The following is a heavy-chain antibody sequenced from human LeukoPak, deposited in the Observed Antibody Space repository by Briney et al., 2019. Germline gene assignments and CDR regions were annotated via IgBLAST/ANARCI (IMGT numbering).Heavy chain of an antibody. Sequence: SETLSLTCGVSGGSITNTNYWTWVRQPPGKGLEWIGEVNLQGSTNYNPSLMGRVGISVDTSENHISLQLTSVTAADTAVYYCAREGGPYRPLDYSGQGTLVTVSS. J-gene: IGHJ4*02. CDR3: AREGGPYRPLDY. CDR2: VNLQGST. V-gene: IGHV4-4*02. CDR1: GGSITNTNY.